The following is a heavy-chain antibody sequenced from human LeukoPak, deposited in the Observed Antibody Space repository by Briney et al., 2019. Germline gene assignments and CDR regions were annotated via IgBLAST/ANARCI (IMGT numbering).Heavy chain of an antibody. D-gene: IGHD3-9*01. V-gene: IGHV3-30-3*01. Sequence: GGSLRLSCAASGLTFSSYTIHWVRQAPGKGLEWMAVTLYDGSKRYYADSVKGRFTISRGNSKNTLYLQMNSLRAEDTAAYYCAREGTMYYDILTGPRQAFDIWGQGTMVTVSS. CDR1: GLTFSSYT. CDR3: AREGTMYYDILTGPRQAFDI. J-gene: IGHJ3*02. CDR2: TLYDGSKR.